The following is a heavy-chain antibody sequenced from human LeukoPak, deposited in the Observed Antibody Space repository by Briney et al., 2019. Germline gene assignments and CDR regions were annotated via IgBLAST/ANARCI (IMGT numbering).Heavy chain of an antibody. J-gene: IGHJ4*02. Sequence: SETLSLTCTVSGGSISSSSFHWGWIRQPPGKGLEWIGSIYYSGSIYYNSSLKSRVTISVDTSKNQFSLKLSSVTAADTAVYYCARVLPPPYYFDYWGQGTLVTVSS. CDR3: ARVLPPPYYFDY. CDR1: GGSISSSSFH. D-gene: IGHD1-14*01. V-gene: IGHV4-39*07. CDR2: IYYSGSI.